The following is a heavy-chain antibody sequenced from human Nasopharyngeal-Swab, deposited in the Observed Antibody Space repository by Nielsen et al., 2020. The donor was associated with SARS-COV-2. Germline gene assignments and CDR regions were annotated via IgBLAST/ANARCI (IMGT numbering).Heavy chain of an antibody. CDR2: IRSKAYGGPT. J-gene: IGHJ4*02. V-gene: IGHV3-49*04. D-gene: IGHD4-17*01. Sequence: GGSLEISCTASGFTFGDYAMSWVRQAPGKGLEWVGFIRSKAYGGPTEYAASVKGRFTISRDDSKSIAYLQMNSLKTEDTAVYYCTRDPGGDGYGDYKDYWGQGTLVTVSS. CDR3: TRDPGGDGYGDYKDY. CDR1: GFTFGDYA.